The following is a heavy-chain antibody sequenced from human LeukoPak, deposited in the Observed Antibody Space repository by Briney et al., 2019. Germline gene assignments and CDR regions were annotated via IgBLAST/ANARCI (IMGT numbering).Heavy chain of an antibody. Sequence: PGGSLRLSCAASGFTFSSYAMSWVRQAPGKGLEWVSAISGSGGSTYYADPVKGRFTISRDNSKNTLYLQMNSLRAEDTAVYYCAKDLYLQWLVPFSTGIYFDYWGQGTLVTVSS. CDR3: AKDLYLQWLVPFSTGIYFDY. V-gene: IGHV3-23*01. D-gene: IGHD6-19*01. J-gene: IGHJ4*02. CDR1: GFTFSSYA. CDR2: ISGSGGST.